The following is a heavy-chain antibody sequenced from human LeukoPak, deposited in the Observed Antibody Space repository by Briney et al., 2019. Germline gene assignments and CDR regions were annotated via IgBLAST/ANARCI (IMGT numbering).Heavy chain of an antibody. CDR1: GYTLTELS. CDR3: ATLMFRGVIGDNYFGMDV. V-gene: IGHV1-24*01. D-gene: IGHD3-10*01. J-gene: IGHJ6*04. CDR2: FDPEDGER. Sequence: GASVKVSFKASGYTLTELSMHWVRQAPGKGREWMGGFDPEDGERIYAQKFQGRLTMTEDTSTDTAYMELSSLRSEDTAVYYCATLMFRGVIGDNYFGMDVWGKGTTVTVSS.